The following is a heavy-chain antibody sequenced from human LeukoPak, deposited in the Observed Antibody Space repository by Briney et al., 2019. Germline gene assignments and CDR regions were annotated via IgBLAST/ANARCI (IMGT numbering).Heavy chain of an antibody. D-gene: IGHD3-10*02. Sequence: GGSLSLSCAASGFTFSSYAMHWVRQAPGKGLEWVAVISYDGSNKYYADSVKGRFTISRDNSKNTLYLQMNSLRAEDTAVYYCAREIPKMVGAFDIWGQGTMVTVSS. J-gene: IGHJ3*02. CDR3: AREIPKMVGAFDI. CDR1: GFTFSSYA. CDR2: ISYDGSNK. V-gene: IGHV3-30-3*01.